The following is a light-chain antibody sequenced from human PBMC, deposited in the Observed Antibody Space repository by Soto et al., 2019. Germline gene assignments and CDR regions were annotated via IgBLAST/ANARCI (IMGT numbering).Light chain of an antibody. CDR2: GAS. J-gene: IGKJ2*01. V-gene: IGKV3-20*01. CDR1: QNVISNY. CDR3: QQYGSSPPYT. Sequence: EIVLTQSPGTLSLSPGERATLSCRASQNVISNYLAWYQQKPGQAPRLLIYGASSRATGIPDRFSGSGSGTDFTLTISRLEPEDFAVYYCQQYGSSPPYTFGQGTKLEIK.